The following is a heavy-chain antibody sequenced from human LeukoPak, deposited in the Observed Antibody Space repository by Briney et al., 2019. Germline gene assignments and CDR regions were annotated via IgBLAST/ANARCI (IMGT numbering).Heavy chain of an antibody. J-gene: IGHJ4*02. V-gene: IGHV1-18*01. CDR2: ISAYNGNT. CDR3: ARVTMVRGVGDY. CDR1: GYTLTSYG. Sequence: GASVNVSCKASGYTLTSYGISWVRQAPGQGLEWMGWISAYNGNTNYAQKLQGRVTMTTDTSTSTAYMEVRSLRSDDTAVYYCARVTMVRGVGDYWGQGTLVTVSS. D-gene: IGHD3-10*01.